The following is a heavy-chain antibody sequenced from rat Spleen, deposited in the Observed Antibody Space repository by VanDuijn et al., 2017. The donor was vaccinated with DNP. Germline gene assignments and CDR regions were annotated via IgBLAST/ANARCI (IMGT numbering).Heavy chain of an antibody. V-gene: IGHV5-7*01. CDR2: ISYDGSST. J-gene: IGHJ1*01. CDR3: ARHYGGYSYYWYFDF. Sequence: EVQLVGSGGGLVQPGRSLKLSCAASGFTFSDYNMAWVRQAPKKGLEWVATISYDGSSTYYRDSVKGRFTISRDNAKSTLYLQMDSLRSEDTATYYCARHYGGYSYYWYFDFWGPGTMVTVSS. D-gene: IGHD1-11*01. CDR1: GFTFSDYN.